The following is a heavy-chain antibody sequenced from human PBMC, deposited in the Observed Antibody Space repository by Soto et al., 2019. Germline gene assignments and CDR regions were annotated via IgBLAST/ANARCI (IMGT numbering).Heavy chain of an antibody. J-gene: IGHJ4*02. Sequence: GSLRLSCAASGFTFSSYSMNWVRQAPGKGLEWVSSISSSSSYIYYADSVKGRFTISRDNAKNSLYLQMNSLRAEDTAVYYCAREALAVAGTFDYWGQGTLVTVSS. CDR1: GFTFSSYS. CDR2: ISSSSSYI. CDR3: AREALAVAGTFDY. V-gene: IGHV3-21*01. D-gene: IGHD6-19*01.